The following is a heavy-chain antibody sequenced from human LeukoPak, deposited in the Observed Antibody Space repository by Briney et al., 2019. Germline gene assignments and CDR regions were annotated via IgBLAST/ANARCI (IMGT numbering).Heavy chain of an antibody. CDR3: ARGRDGFLY. CDR2: IYHNGNT. CDR1: GGSISSGGYS. D-gene: IGHD2/OR15-2a*01. Sequence: PSETLSLTCAVSGGSISSGGYSWSWIRQPPGKGLEWIGYIYHNGNTYYSPSLKSRVTISVDRSKNQLSLKLSSVTAADTAVYYCARGRDGFLYWGQGTLVTVSS. J-gene: IGHJ4*02. V-gene: IGHV4-30-2*01.